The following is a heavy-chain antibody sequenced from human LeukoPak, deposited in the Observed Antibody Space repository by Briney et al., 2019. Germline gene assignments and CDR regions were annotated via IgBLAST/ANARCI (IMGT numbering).Heavy chain of an antibody. CDR3: ARREYTSGWYSDY. CDR2: IYPGDSDT. Sequence: GESLKISCKGSGYSLTSNWIGWVRQMPGKGLEXXGIIYPGDSDTRYSPSFQGQVTISADKSISTAYLQWSSLKASDTAMYYCARREYTSGWYSDYWGQGTLVTVSS. J-gene: IGHJ4*02. D-gene: IGHD6-19*01. CDR1: GYSLTSNW. V-gene: IGHV5-51*01.